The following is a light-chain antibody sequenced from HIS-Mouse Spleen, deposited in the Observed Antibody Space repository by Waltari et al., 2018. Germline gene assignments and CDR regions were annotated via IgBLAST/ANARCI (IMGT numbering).Light chain of an antibody. J-gene: IGLJ1*01. Sequence: QSVLTQPPSASGTPGQRVPTSCSVSSSNIGGNYVYWYQQLPGTAPKLLIYRNNQRPSGVPDRFSGSKSGTSASLAISGLRSEDEADYYCAAWDDSLSGYVFGTGTKVTVL. CDR2: RNN. CDR3: AAWDDSLSGYV. CDR1: SSNIGGNY. V-gene: IGLV1-47*01.